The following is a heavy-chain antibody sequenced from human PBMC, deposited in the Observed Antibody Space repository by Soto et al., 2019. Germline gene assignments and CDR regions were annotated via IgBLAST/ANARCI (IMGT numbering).Heavy chain of an antibody. CDR2: IDNAGTDS. CDR3: ARGWFGPDV. D-gene: IGHD3-10*01. V-gene: IGHV3-74*01. Sequence: EVQLVESGGGLVQPGGSLRLSCAASGFTLSGRSMHWVRQAPGKGLVWVSGIDNAGTDSTYADSVKGRFTSPRDNAKNMLYLQMNSLRVEVTAVYYCARGWFGPDVWGKGTTVTVSS. CDR1: GFTLSGRS. J-gene: IGHJ6*04.